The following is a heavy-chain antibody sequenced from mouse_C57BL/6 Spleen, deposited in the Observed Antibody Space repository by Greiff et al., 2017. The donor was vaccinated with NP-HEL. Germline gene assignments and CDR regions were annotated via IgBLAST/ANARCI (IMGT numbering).Heavy chain of an antibody. D-gene: IGHD4-1*01. CDR1: GYSFTDYN. CDR3: ARVLTGAWFAY. CDR2: INPNYGTT. J-gene: IGHJ3*01. Sequence: EVQGVESGPELVKPGASVKISCKASGYSFTDYNMNWVKQSTGKSLEWIGVINPNYGTTSYNQKFKGKATLTVDQSSSTAYMQLNSLTSEDSAVYYCARVLTGAWFAYWGQGTLVTVSA. V-gene: IGHV1-39*01.